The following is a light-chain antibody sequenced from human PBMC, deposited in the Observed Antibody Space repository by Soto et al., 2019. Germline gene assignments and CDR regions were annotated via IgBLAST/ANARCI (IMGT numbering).Light chain of an antibody. Sequence: DIQMTQSPSTLSATAGDGVTITCRASQSISSWLAWYQHKPGKAPKLLIYDASNLDSGVPSRFSGSGSGTEFTLTINSLQPEDFATYYCQQYNSYSQTFGQGTKVDNK. CDR2: DAS. J-gene: IGKJ1*01. CDR1: QSISSW. V-gene: IGKV1-5*01. CDR3: QQYNSYSQT.